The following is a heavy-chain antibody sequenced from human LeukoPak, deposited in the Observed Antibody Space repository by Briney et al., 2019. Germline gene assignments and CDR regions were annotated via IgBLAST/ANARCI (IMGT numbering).Heavy chain of an antibody. J-gene: IGHJ4*02. Sequence: GGSLRLSCAAFGFTFSSNWLHWVRQSPGKGLVWVSRINSDGSSTNYADSVKGRFTISRDNAKNTLYLQMNSLRAEDTAVYYCARALGSPLDYWGQGTLVTVSS. CDR1: GFTFSSNW. V-gene: IGHV3-74*01. CDR3: ARALGSPLDY. CDR2: INSDGSST. D-gene: IGHD1-26*01.